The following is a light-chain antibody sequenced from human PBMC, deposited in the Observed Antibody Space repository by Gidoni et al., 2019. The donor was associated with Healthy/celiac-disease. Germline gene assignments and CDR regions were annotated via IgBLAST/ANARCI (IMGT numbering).Light chain of an antibody. CDR2: GAS. J-gene: IGKJ4*01. CDR3: EKYGSSPLT. CDR1: QSVSSSY. Sequence: ELVFTPSPGPLSLSPGEIATLSCRASQSVSSSYLAWYQQKPGQAPRLLIYGASSRATDIPDRFSGSSSGRDVTLTISRPEPEDFAVYYCEKYGSSPLTFGGGTKVEIK. V-gene: IGKV3-20*01.